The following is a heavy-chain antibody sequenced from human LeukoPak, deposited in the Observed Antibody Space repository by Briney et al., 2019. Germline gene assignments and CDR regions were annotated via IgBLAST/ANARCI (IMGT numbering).Heavy chain of an antibody. CDR3: ARDLWSYYGSGSYYDPEWFDP. CDR2: IIPIFGTA. J-gene: IGHJ5*02. V-gene: IGHV1-69*06. D-gene: IGHD3-10*01. Sequence: PVKVSCTASGGTFSSYAISWVRRAPGQGLKWWGGIIPIFGTAKHAQKFQGRVTITADKSTSTAYMELSSLRSDDTAVYYCARDLWSYYGSGSYYDPEWFDPWGQGTLVTVSS. CDR1: GGTFSSYA.